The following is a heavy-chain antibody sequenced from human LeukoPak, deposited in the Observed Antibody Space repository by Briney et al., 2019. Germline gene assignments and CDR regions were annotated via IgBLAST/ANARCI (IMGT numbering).Heavy chain of an antibody. D-gene: IGHD2-2*01. CDR1: GGTFSSYA. CDR3: ARTRFVSSTFRGFDP. V-gene: IGHV1-69*05. J-gene: IGHJ5*02. Sequence: SVKVSCKASGGTFSSYAISWVRQAPGQGLEWMGGIIPIFGTANYAQKFQGRVTITTDESTSTAYMELSSLRSEDTAVYYCARTRFVSSTFRGFDPWGQGTLVTVSS. CDR2: IIPIFGTA.